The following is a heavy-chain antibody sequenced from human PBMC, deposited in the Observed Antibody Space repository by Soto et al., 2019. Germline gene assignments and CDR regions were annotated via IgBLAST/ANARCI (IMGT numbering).Heavy chain of an antibody. CDR3: ARAGGLGAVAVDY. D-gene: IGHD6-19*01. CDR1: GGSIISGGYS. Sequence: QLQLQESGSGLVKPSQTLSLTCAVSGGSIISGGYSWSWIRQPPGKGLEWIGYIYHSGSTYYNPSLKSRVTISVDRSKNQFSLKLSSVTAADTAVYYCARAGGLGAVAVDYWGQGTLVPVSS. J-gene: IGHJ4*02. CDR2: IYHSGST. V-gene: IGHV4-30-2*01.